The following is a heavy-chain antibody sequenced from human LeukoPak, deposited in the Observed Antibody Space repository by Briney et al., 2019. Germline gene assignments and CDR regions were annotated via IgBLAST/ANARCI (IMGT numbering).Heavy chain of an antibody. V-gene: IGHV3-74*01. CDR1: GFTFSSYW. D-gene: IGHD3-3*01. J-gene: IGHJ4*02. CDR3: ARDAFGVDKSPF. Sequence: GGSLRLSCAASGFTFSSYWMHWVRQAPGKGLVWVSRIKNDGSSTSYADSVKGRFTISRDNAKNTLYLQMNSLRVEDTAVYYCARDAFGVDKSPFWGQGTLVTVS. CDR2: IKNDGSST.